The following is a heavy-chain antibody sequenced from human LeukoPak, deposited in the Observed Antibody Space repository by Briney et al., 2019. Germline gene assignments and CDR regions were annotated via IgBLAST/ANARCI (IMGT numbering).Heavy chain of an antibody. J-gene: IGHJ4*02. Sequence: GGSLRLSCAASGFTFDDYGMSWIRQAPAKGLEWVSYISSGGSTIYYADSVKGRFTISRDNAKNSLYLQMNSLRAEDTAVYYCARAVDYGDYAPFDYWGQGTLVTVSS. CDR1: GFTFDDYG. CDR3: ARAVDYGDYAPFDY. D-gene: IGHD4-17*01. V-gene: IGHV3-11*04. CDR2: ISSGGSTI.